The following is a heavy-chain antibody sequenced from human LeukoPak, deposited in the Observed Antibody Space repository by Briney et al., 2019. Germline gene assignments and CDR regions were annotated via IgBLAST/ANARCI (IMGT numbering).Heavy chain of an antibody. D-gene: IGHD5-12*01. V-gene: IGHV3-7*01. Sequence: GGSLRLSCAASGFTFSSYWMSWVRQPPGKGLEWVANSDQDESEKNYVDSVKGRFTISRDNDKNSLYLQMNSLRAEDTALYYCVRDRGYSTFDYRGQGILVTVSS. CDR1: GFTFSSYW. CDR2: SDQDESEK. CDR3: VRDRGYSTFDY. J-gene: IGHJ4*02.